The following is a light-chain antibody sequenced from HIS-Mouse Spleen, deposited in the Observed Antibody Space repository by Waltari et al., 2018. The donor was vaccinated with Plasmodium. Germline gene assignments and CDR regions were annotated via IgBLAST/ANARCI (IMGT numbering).Light chain of an antibody. CDR3: QQRSNWPLT. J-gene: IGKJ4*01. CDR1: QSVSSY. CDR2: DAS. Sequence: EIVLTQSPATLSLSPGERATLSCRASQSVSSYLAGYQQKPGQAPRLLIYDASNRATGIPARFRGSGSGTDFTLTISSLEPEDFAVYYCQQRSNWPLTFGGGTKVEIK. V-gene: IGKV3-11*01.